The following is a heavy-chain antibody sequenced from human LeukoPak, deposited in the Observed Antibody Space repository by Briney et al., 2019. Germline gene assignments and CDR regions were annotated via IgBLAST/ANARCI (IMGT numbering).Heavy chain of an antibody. CDR1: GYTFTSYY. V-gene: IGHV1-46*01. J-gene: IGHJ4*02. CDR2: INPSGGST. Sequence: ASVKVSCTASGYTFTSYYMHWVRQAPGQGLEWMGIINPSGGSTSYAQKFQGRVTMTRDTSTSTVYMELSSLRSEDTAVYYCARATTYDFWSGYHDYWGQGTLVTVSS. CDR3: ARATTYDFWSGYHDY. D-gene: IGHD3-3*01.